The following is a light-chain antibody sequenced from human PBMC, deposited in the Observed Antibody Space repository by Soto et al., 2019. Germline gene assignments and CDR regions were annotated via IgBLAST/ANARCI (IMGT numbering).Light chain of an antibody. V-gene: IGKV1-39*01. CDR3: QQCSVTPIS. Sequence: DIQMIHYPNSLSESVGYIVTITRRASQSISRYLNWYQQKPGKAPNLLIYVASSLQSEVPSRFSGSGSGTDFTLTITSLQPEDVATYYCQQCSVTPISFCQGTRLEI. CDR1: QSISRY. J-gene: IGKJ5*01. CDR2: VAS.